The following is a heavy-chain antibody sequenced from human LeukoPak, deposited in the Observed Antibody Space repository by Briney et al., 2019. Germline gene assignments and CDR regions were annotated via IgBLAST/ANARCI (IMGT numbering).Heavy chain of an antibody. Sequence: PGGSLRLSCAASGFTFSSYAMSWVRQAPGKGLEWVSVISGGGGSTYYADSVKGRFTISSDSSKNTLYLQMNSLRAEDTAVHYCAKSGSGNYYDRFDYWGQGTLITVSS. CDR1: GFTFSSYA. V-gene: IGHV3-23*01. J-gene: IGHJ4*02. D-gene: IGHD3-10*01. CDR3: AKSGSGNYYDRFDY. CDR2: ISGGGGST.